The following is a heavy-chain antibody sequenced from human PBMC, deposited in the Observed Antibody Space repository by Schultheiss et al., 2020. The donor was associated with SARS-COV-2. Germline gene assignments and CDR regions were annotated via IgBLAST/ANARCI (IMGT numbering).Heavy chain of an antibody. CDR3: ATCGGDLPDGSGFQH. Sequence: SETLSLTCTVSGGSISSYYWGWIRQPPGKGLEWIGYIYYSGSTNYNPSLKSRVTISVDTSKNQFSLKLSSVTAADTAVYYCATCGGDLPDGSGFQHWGQGTLVTVSS. V-gene: IGHV4-59*01. CDR1: GGSISSYY. CDR2: IYYSGST. D-gene: IGHD2-21*01. J-gene: IGHJ1*01.